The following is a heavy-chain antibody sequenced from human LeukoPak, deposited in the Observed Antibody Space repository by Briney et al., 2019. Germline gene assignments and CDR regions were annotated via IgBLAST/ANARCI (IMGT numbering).Heavy chain of an antibody. CDR3: ARGGGSSSPYYYYGMDV. CDR1: GYTFTSYD. V-gene: IGHV1-8*01. Sequence: ASVKVSCKASGYTFTSYDINWVRQATGQGLEWMGWMNPNSGNTGYARKFQGRVTMTRDASTSTVYMELSSLRSEDTAVYYCARGGGSSSPYYYYGMDVWGQGTTVTVSS. J-gene: IGHJ6*02. CDR2: MNPNSGNT. D-gene: IGHD6-6*01.